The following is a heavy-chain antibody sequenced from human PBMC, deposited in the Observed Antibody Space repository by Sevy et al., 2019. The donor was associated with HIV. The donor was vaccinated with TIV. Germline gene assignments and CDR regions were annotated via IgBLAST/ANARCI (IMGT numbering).Heavy chain of an antibody. CDR2: IYSAGPT. J-gene: IGHJ4*02. CDR1: GFIVSSNY. Sequence: GGSLRLSCVASGFIVSSNYMSWVHQAPGKGLEWVSVIYSAGPTYYADSVKGRFTISRDNSKNTLYLQMNSLRADDTAVYYCARVGVISSGWFYFDYWGQEALVTVSS. D-gene: IGHD6-19*01. V-gene: IGHV3-53*01. CDR3: ARVGVISSGWFYFDY.